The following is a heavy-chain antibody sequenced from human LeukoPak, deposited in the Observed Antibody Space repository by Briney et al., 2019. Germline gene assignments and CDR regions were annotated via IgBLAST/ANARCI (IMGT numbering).Heavy chain of an antibody. Sequence: SQTLSLTCTVSGGSISSGGYYWSWIRQHPGKDLEWIGYIYYSGSTYYNPSLKSRVTISVDTSKNQFSLKLSSVTAADTAVYYGARGTSGYDYFDYWGQGTLVTVSS. J-gene: IGHJ4*02. CDR2: IYYSGST. D-gene: IGHD5-12*01. V-gene: IGHV4-31*03. CDR1: GGSISSGGYY. CDR3: ARGTSGYDYFDY.